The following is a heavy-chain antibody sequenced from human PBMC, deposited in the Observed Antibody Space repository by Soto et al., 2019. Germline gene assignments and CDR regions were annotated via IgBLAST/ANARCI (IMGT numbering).Heavy chain of an antibody. CDR2: IYSNGIA. CDR1: GASMSNDY. Sequence: SETLSLSCTVSGASMSNDYWSWIRQPPGKGLECIGYIYSNGIANYSPSLKSRVTISMDSSKNQFSLKLSSATAADTAVYHCARLGLRVYDFDSWGQGTLVTVSS. J-gene: IGHJ4*01. V-gene: IGHV4-59*03. CDR3: ARLGLRVYDFDS. D-gene: IGHD3-16*01.